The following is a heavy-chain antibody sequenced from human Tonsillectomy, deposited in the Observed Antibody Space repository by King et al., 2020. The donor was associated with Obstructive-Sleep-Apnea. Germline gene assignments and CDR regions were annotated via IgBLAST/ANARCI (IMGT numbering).Heavy chain of an antibody. D-gene: IGHD3-22*01. J-gene: IGHJ3*02. CDR1: GFTFSSYS. Sequence: VQLVESGGGLVKPGGSLRLSCAASGFTFSSYSMNWVRQAPGKGLEWVSSISSSSSYIYYADSVKGRVTISRDNAKNSLYLQMNSLRAEDTAVYYCARDRYYSSSGYYYPNDFDIWGQGTMVTVSS. CDR3: ARDRYYSSSGYYYPNDFDI. V-gene: IGHV3-21*01. CDR2: ISSSSSYI.